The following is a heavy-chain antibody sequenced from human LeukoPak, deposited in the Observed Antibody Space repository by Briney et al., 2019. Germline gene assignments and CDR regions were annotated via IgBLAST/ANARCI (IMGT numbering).Heavy chain of an antibody. CDR2: ISWNSGSI. Sequence: GGSLRLSCAASGFTFDDYAMHWVRQAPGKGLEWVSGISWNSGSIGYADSVKGRFTISRDNAKNSLYLQMNSLRAEDTAVYYCARSGRGVDSFYFYMDVWGKGTTVTVPS. CDR1: GFTFDDYA. D-gene: IGHD3-10*01. J-gene: IGHJ6*03. CDR3: ARSGRGVDSFYFYMDV. V-gene: IGHV3-9*01.